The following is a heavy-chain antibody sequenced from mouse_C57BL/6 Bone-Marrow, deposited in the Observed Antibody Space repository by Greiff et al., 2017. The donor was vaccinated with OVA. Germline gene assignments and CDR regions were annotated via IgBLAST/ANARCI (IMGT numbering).Heavy chain of an antibody. V-gene: IGHV1-15*01. Sequence: VQLQQSGAELVRPGASVTLSCKASGYTFTDYEMHWVKQTPVHGLEWIGAIDPETGGTAYNQKFKGKAILTADKSSSTAYMELRSLTSEDSAVYYCTRSVIYGKTPCAYWGQGTLVTVSA. J-gene: IGHJ3*01. CDR3: TRSVIYGKTPCAY. CDR1: GYTFTDYE. CDR2: IDPETGGT. D-gene: IGHD2-1*01.